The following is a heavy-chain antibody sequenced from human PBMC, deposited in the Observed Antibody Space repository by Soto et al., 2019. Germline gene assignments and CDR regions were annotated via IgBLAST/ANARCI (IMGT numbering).Heavy chain of an antibody. CDR2: IYWDDDK. CDR3: AHAGDYDLLTFDH. D-gene: IGHD4-17*01. CDR1: GFSLSTYVMG. Sequence: QITLKESGPTLVRPAQTLTLTCDFSGFSLSTYVMGVAWIRQPPGKALEWLALIYWDDDKRYSPSLKDRLAISKDTSSNQVVLTITNMDPGDTATYFCAHAGDYDLLTFDHWGPGTLVTVSS. V-gene: IGHV2-5*02. J-gene: IGHJ4*02.